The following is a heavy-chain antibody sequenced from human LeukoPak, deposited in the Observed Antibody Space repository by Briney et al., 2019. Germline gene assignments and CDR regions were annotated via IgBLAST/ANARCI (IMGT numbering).Heavy chain of an antibody. CDR2: IGSSSNYI. V-gene: IGHV3-21*01. CDR3: ARDVGASAPDAFDI. CDR1: GFTFSTYN. J-gene: IGHJ3*02. D-gene: IGHD1-26*01. Sequence: PGGSLRLSCAASGFTFSTYNMNWVRQAPGKGLEWVSSIGSSSNYIYYADSVKGRFTISRDNAKNSLYLQMNSLRAEDTDVYYSARDVGASAPDAFDIWGQGTMVTVSS.